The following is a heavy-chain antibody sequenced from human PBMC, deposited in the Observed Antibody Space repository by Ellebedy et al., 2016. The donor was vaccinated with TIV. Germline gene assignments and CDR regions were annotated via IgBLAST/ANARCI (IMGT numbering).Heavy chain of an antibody. CDR3: ARDRPPDGMDV. D-gene: IGHD1-14*01. CDR2: IWYDGSNK. V-gene: IGHV3-33*01. J-gene: IGHJ6*02. Sequence: GGSLRLXXAASGFTFSSYGMHWVRQAPGKGLEWVAVIWYDGSNKYYADSVKGRFTISRDNSKNTLYLQMNSLRAEDTAVYYCARDRPPDGMDVWGQGTTVTVSS. CDR1: GFTFSSYG.